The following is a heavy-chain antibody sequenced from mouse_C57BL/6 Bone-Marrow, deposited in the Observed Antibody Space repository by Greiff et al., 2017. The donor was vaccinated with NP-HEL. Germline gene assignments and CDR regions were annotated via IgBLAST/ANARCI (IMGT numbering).Heavy chain of an antibody. CDR1: GFNIKDYY. CDR2: IDPEDGET. D-gene: IGHD2-5*01. J-gene: IGHJ4*01. V-gene: IGHV14-2*01. CDR3: ARQQAYYSNPMTDAMDY. Sequence: EVQLVESGAELVKPGASVKLSCTASGFNIKDYYMHWVKQRTEQGLEWIGRIDPEDGETNTAQKFQGKATITADTSSNTAYLQLSSLTSEDTAVYYCARQQAYYSNPMTDAMDYWGQGTSVTVSS.